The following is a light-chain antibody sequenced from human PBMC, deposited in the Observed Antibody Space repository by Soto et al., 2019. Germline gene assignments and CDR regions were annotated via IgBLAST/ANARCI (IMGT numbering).Light chain of an antibody. V-gene: IGLV2-8*01. CDR3: SSYGGSNNLV. Sequence: QSVLTQPPSASGSPGQSVTISCTGTSRDIGSYNFVSWYQQHPGKAPNLMIYDVFKRPSGVPDRFSGSKSGNTASLTVSGLQAEDEADYYCSSYGGSNNLVFGGGTKLTVL. CDR2: DVF. CDR1: SRDIGSYNF. J-gene: IGLJ2*01.